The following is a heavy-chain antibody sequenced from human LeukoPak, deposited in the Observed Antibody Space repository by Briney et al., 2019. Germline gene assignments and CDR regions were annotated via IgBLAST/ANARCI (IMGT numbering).Heavy chain of an antibody. J-gene: IGHJ4*02. Sequence: PSDTLSLPCTVSGDSLSIGGYYWSWIRQHPAKGLEWFGYIYYSGRTYYHPSLKSRVTISLDTSKNQFSLNLSSVTAADTAVYYCARVHWGARSSGYSILHFDYWGQGTLVTVSS. CDR2: IYYSGRT. D-gene: IGHD3-22*01. V-gene: IGHV4-31*03. CDR1: GDSLSIGGYY. CDR3: ARVHWGARSSGYSILHFDY.